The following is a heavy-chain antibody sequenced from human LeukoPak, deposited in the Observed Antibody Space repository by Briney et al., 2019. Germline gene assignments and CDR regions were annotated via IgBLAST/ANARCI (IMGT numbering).Heavy chain of an antibody. J-gene: IGHJ4*02. Sequence: GGSLRLSCAASGFTFSSYAMKWVRQAPGRGLEWVSAISRTSAYIYYSDSVKGRFTISRDNAKNSVYLQIDSLRAEDTAVYYCARDERRYCSDSSCYPGDYWGQGTLVTVSS. V-gene: IGHV3-21*01. D-gene: IGHD2-2*01. CDR3: ARDERRYCSDSSCYPGDY. CDR1: GFTFSSYA. CDR2: ISRTSAYI.